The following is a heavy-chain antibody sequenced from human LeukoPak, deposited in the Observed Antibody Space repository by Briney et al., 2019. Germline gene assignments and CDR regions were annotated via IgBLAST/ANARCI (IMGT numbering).Heavy chain of an antibody. CDR3: ARGDSSGYPGGGEYFQH. J-gene: IGHJ1*01. Sequence: SETLSLTCTVSGGSISSGSYYWSWIRQPAGKGLEWIGRIYTTGSTNYNPSLKSRVTISLDTSKNQFSLKLSSVTAADTAVYYCARGDSSGYPGGGEYFQHWGQGTLVTVSS. CDR2: IYTTGST. V-gene: IGHV4-61*02. CDR1: GGSISSGSYY. D-gene: IGHD3-22*01.